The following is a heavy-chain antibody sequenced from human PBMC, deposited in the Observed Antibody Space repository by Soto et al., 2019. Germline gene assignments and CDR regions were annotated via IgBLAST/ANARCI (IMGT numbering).Heavy chain of an antibody. Sequence: SETLSLTCTVSGGSISSSSSYWGWIRQAPGKGLEWIGNVYYSGSTYSNPPLKSRVTISADTSKNQFSLKLSSVTAADTAVYYCAGTTDDAFDIWGQGTMVTVSS. J-gene: IGHJ3*02. CDR2: VYYSGST. CDR3: AGTTDDAFDI. V-gene: IGHV4-39*01. CDR1: GGSISSSSSY. D-gene: IGHD1-1*01.